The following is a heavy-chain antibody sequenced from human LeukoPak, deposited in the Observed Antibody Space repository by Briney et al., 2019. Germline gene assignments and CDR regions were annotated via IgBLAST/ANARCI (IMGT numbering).Heavy chain of an antibody. D-gene: IGHD2-2*01. CDR1: GFTFSSYA. V-gene: IGHV3-23*01. J-gene: IGHJ4*02. Sequence: AGGSLRLSCAASGFTFSSYAMSWVRQAPGKGLEWVSAISGSGGSTYYADSVKGRFTISRDNSKNTLYLQMNSLRAEDMALYYCAKGYCGSTSCHFAYWGQGTLVTVSS. CDR2: ISGSGGST. CDR3: AKGYCGSTSCHFAY.